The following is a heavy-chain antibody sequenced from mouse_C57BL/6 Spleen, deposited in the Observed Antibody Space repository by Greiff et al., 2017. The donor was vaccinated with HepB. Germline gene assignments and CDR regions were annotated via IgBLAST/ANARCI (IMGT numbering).Heavy chain of an antibody. CDR2: IDPSDSET. CDR1: GYTFTSYW. Sequence: QVQLQQPGAELVRPGSSVKLSCKASGYTFTSYWMHWVKQRPIQGLEWIGNIDPSDSETHYNQKFKDKATLTVDKSSSTAYMQLSSLTSEDSAVYYCARWGDYYGSGGYFDVWGTGTTVTVSS. D-gene: IGHD1-1*01. V-gene: IGHV1-52*01. CDR3: ARWGDYYGSGGYFDV. J-gene: IGHJ1*03.